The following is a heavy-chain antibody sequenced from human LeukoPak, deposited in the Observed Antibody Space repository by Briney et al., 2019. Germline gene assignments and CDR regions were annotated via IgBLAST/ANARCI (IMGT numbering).Heavy chain of an antibody. CDR3: AKDSPVATR. Sequence: PGGSLRLSCAASGFTFSSSAMSWVRQAPGKGLAWVSSITDSGDGEHYADSVKGRFTISRDDSKNTLYLQMNSLRAEDTAVYYCAKDSPVATRWGQGTLVTVSS. CDR1: GFTFSSSA. D-gene: IGHD1-26*01. CDR2: ITDSGDGE. V-gene: IGHV3-23*01. J-gene: IGHJ4*02.